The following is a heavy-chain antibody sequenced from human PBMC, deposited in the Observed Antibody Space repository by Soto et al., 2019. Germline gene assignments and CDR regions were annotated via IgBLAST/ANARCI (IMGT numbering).Heavy chain of an antibody. CDR2: INHRGTT. Sequence: SETLSLTCAVYGGSFNDYFWSWIRQPPGKGLEWIGEINHRGTTNYIPSLKRRVTISVDTSKNQFSLKLISVTAADTAVYFCARGRLHLGHLSFNYLAFWVQGTPVTVSS. CDR1: GGSFNDYF. V-gene: IGHV4-34*01. D-gene: IGHD3-16*02. CDR3: ARGRLHLGHLSFNYLAF. J-gene: IGHJ4*02.